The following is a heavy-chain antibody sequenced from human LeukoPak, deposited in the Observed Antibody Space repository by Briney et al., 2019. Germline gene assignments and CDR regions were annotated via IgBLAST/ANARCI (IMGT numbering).Heavy chain of an antibody. Sequence: ASVKVSCKASGYTFTSYDINWVRQATGQGLEWMGWMNPNSGNTGYAQKFQGRVTMTRNTSISSAYMELSSLRSEDTAVYYCARTVVVVAAMYDYYYYGMDVWGQGTTVTVSS. D-gene: IGHD2-15*01. CDR2: MNPNSGNT. CDR3: ARTVVVVAAMYDYYYYGMDV. CDR1: GYTFTSYD. J-gene: IGHJ6*02. V-gene: IGHV1-8*01.